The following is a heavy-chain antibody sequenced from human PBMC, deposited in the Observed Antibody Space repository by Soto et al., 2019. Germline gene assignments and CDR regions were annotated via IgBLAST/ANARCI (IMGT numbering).Heavy chain of an antibody. CDR1: GFTFNNYA. CDR2: ISSTTNYI. CDR3: ARESEDLTSNFDY. Sequence: PGGSLRLSCAASGFTFNNYAINWVRQSPGKGLEWVSSISSTTNYIYYGDSMKGRFTISRDNAKNSLYLEMNSLRAEDTAVYYCARESEDLTSNFDYWGQGTLVTVSS. J-gene: IGHJ4*02. V-gene: IGHV3-21*06.